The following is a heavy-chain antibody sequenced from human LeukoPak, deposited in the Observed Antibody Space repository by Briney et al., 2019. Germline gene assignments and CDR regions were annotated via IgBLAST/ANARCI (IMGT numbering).Heavy chain of an antibody. D-gene: IGHD3-10*01. Sequence: SETLSLTCTVSGGSISSGGYYWSWIRQPPGKGLEWIGYIYHSGSTYYNPSLKSRVTISVGRSKNQFSLKLSSVTAADTAVYYCARNTGLGLFHYWGQGTLVTVSS. CDR3: ARNTGLGLFHY. CDR2: IYHSGST. V-gene: IGHV4-30-2*01. J-gene: IGHJ4*02. CDR1: GGSISSGGYY.